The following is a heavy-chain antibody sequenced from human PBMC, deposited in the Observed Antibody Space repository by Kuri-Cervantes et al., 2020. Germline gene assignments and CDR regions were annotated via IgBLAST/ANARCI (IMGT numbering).Heavy chain of an antibody. CDR1: GFTFDDYG. CDR2: INWNGGST. D-gene: IGHD6-6*01. V-gene: IGHV3-20*04. J-gene: IGHJ4*02. Sequence: GESLKISCAASGFTFDDYGMSWVRQAPGKGLEWVSGINWNGGSTGYADSVKGRFIISRDNSNSTLFLQMSSLRVEDTALYYCAKAGSSSPGTKFDSWGQGTLVTVSS. CDR3: AKAGSSSPGTKFDS.